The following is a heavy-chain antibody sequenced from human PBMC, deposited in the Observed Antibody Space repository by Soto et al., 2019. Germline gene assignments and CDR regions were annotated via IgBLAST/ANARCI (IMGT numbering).Heavy chain of an antibody. CDR1: GGTFSSYT. CDR3: ARAGIAAAGRGGVDY. V-gene: IGHV1-69*02. J-gene: IGHJ4*02. Sequence: QVQLVQSGAEVKKPGSSVKVSCKASGGTFSSYTISWVRQAPGQGLEWMGRIIPILRIANYAQKFQGRVTITSDKSTSTAYMELSSLRSEDTAVYYCARAGIAAAGRGGVDYWGQGTLVTVSS. D-gene: IGHD6-13*01. CDR2: IIPILRIA.